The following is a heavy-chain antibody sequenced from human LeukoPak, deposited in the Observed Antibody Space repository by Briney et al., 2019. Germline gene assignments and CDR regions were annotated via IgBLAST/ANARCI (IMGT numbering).Heavy chain of an antibody. CDR1: GGSISSSSYY. CDR2: IYYSGST. V-gene: IGHV4-39*01. CDR3: ARHVGSRSGSLYYFDY. Sequence: SETLSLTCTVSGGSISSSSYYRGWIRQPPGKGLEWIGSIYYSGSTYYNPSLKSRVTISVDTSKNQFSLKLSSVTAADTAVYYCARHVGSRSGSLYYFDYWGQGTLVTVSS. D-gene: IGHD1-26*01. J-gene: IGHJ4*02.